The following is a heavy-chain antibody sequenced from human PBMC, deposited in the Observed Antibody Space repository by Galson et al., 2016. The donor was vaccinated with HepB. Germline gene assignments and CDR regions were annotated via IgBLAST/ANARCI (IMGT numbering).Heavy chain of an antibody. CDR2: IHYGSMT. J-gene: IGHJ3*01. Sequence: SETMSPTCTVSGASVSTTFYYWGWIRQPPGKGLEWIGNIHYGSMTYYNPSPEGRVTIFVATSKNPVTLKLTSVTAADTAMYYGASPHYSSDSPFETGQLSTDAFDVWGQGTTVTVSP. CDR3: ASPHYSSDSPFETGQLSTDAFDV. CDR1: GASVSTTFYY. D-gene: IGHD1-1*01. V-gene: IGHV4-39*06.